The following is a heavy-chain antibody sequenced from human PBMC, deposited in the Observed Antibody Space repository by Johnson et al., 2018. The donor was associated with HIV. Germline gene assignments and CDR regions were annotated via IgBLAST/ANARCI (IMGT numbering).Heavy chain of an antibody. D-gene: IGHD3-10*01. V-gene: IGHV3-13*01. CDR1: GFTFSDYY. Sequence: VQLVESGGGVVQPGRSLRLSCAASGFTFSDYYMSWIRQAPGKGLEWVSGIGTAGDTYYPGSVKGRFTISRENAKNSLYLQMDSLRAGDTALYYCARAKRDYYGSGGVGAFDIWGQGTMVTVSS. CDR2: IGTAGDT. J-gene: IGHJ3*02. CDR3: ARAKRDYYGSGGVGAFDI.